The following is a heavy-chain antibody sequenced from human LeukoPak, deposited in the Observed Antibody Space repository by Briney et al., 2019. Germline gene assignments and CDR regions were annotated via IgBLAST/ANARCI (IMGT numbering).Heavy chain of an antibody. CDR2: INPNSGGT. V-gene: IGHV1-2*06. Sequence: ASVKVSCKASGYTFTGYYMHWVRQAPGQGLEWMGRINPNSGGTNYAQKFQGRVTMTRDTSTSTVYMELSSLRSEDTAVYYCARGGSREMATIPAYWGQGTLVTVSS. CDR1: GYTFTGYY. D-gene: IGHD5-24*01. J-gene: IGHJ4*02. CDR3: ARGGSREMATIPAY.